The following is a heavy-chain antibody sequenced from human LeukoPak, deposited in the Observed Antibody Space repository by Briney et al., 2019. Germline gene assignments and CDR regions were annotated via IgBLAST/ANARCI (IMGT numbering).Heavy chain of an antibody. CDR3: AGYYSMSV. J-gene: IGHJ6*03. CDR1: GDSVSNNRIA. V-gene: IGHV6-1*01. CDR2: TYYRSKWYN. Sequence: SQTLSLTCVISGDSVSNNRIAWNWIWQSPSRGLEWLGRTYYRSKWYNEYSLSVRSRITITADTSKNQFSLHLNSVTPEDTAIYYCAGYYSMSVWGKGTTVTISS.